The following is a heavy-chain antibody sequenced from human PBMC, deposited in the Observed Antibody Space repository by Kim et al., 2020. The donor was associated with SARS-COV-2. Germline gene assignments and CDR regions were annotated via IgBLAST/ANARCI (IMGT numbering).Heavy chain of an antibody. CDR2: IYYSGST. D-gene: IGHD3-10*01. J-gene: IGHJ4*02. V-gene: IGHV4-61*01. CDR1: GGSVSSGSYY. CDR3: ARTPIGFGEGDY. Sequence: SETLSLTCTVSGGSVSSGSYYWSWIRQPPGKGLEWIGYIYYSGSTNYNPSLKSRVTISVDTSKNQFSLKLSSVTAADTAVYYCARTPIGFGEGDYWGQGTLVTVSS.